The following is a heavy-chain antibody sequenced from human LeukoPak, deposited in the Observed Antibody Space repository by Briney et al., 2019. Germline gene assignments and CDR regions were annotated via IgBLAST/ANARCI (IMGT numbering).Heavy chain of an antibody. CDR2: IYSDGST. D-gene: IGHD3/OR15-3a*01. CDR3: ARGTLDN. V-gene: IGHV3-53*01. Sequence: GGSLRLSCAASGFSVSTSYINWVRQAPGKGLEWVSVIYSDGSTKYADSVKARFTISRDNSKNTVYLQMKSLRVADTAVYYCARGTLDNWGQGTLVTVSS. CDR1: GFSVSTSY. J-gene: IGHJ4*02.